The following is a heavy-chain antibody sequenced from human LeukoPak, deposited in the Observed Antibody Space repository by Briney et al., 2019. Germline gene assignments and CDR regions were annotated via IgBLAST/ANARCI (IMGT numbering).Heavy chain of an antibody. CDR1: GFTFGSYG. CDR3: ARRSSSWYRLGVSNWFDP. D-gene: IGHD6-13*01. Sequence: GGSLRLSCAASGFTFGSYGMSWVRQAPGKGLEWVSFISGTGLSKYYVDSVKGRFTISRDNSKNTLYLQMNSLRAEDTAVYYCARRSSSWYRLGVSNWFDPWGQGTLVTVSS. CDR2: ISGTGLSK. J-gene: IGHJ5*02. V-gene: IGHV3-23*01.